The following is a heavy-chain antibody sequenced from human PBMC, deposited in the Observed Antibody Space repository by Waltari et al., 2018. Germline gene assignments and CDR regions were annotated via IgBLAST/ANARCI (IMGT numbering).Heavy chain of an antibody. Sequence: QLQLQESGPGLVKPSETLSLTCTVSGGSISSSSYYWGWIRQPPGKGLEWIGRIYYSGRTYYNPALNSRGTISVDTAKNQFALKLSSVTAADTAVYYCAGNAVADDYWGQGTLVTVSS. J-gene: IGHJ4*02. CDR3: AGNAVADDY. CDR1: GGSISSSSYY. CDR2: IYYSGRT. V-gene: IGHV4-39*01. D-gene: IGHD6-19*01.